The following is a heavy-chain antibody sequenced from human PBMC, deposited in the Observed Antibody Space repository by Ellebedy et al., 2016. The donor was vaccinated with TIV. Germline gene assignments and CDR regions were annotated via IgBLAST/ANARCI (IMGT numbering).Heavy chain of an antibody. V-gene: IGHV1-69*06. Sequence: AASVKVSCKASGGTFTNYAISWVRQAPGQGLEWMGRIIPVFGTADYAQKYQGRVTMTADKSTSTAYMELSSLRSDDTAVYYCASRKEISGYYYVLALEYWGQGTLVTVSS. CDR3: ASRKEISGYYYVLALEY. J-gene: IGHJ4*02. CDR1: GGTFTNYA. CDR2: IIPVFGTA. D-gene: IGHD3-22*01.